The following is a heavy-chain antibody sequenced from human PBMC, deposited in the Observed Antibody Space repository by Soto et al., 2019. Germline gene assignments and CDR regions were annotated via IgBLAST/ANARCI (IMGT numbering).Heavy chain of an antibody. CDR1: GFTFSTYA. CDR2: ITGSGGST. Sequence: PGGSLRLSCAASGFTFSTYAMIWVRQAPGKGLEWVSVITGSGGSTYYADSVKGRFTISRDTSKNTLFLQMNSLRAEDTAVYYCAKDITMIVVPTKGYYYYGMDVWGQGTTVTVSS. V-gene: IGHV3-23*01. D-gene: IGHD3-22*01. J-gene: IGHJ6*02. CDR3: AKDITMIVVPTKGYYYYGMDV.